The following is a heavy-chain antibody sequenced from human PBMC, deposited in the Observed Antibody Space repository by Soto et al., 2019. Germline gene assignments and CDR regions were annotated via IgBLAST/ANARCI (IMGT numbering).Heavy chain of an antibody. CDR1: GFTFSDAG. D-gene: IGHD3-3*01. CDR3: TTDNMFGVTSPQFHQ. CDR2: IKSKADGGAT. J-gene: IGHJ1*01. V-gene: IGHV3-15*01. Sequence: XGSLRLSFAASGFTFSDAGMSGVRQAPGKGLEWVGRIKSKADGGATDFAAPVKGRFSISGDDSKNTLYLQMNNLKTEDTAVYFCTTDNMFGVTSPQFHQWGQGTLVTVSS.